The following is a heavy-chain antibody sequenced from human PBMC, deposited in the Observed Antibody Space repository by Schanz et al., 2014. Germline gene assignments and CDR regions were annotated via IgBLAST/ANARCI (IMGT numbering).Heavy chain of an antibody. D-gene: IGHD3-10*01. CDR3: ARIGGSVFDY. CDR2: IGNGGVTI. V-gene: IGHV3-11*01. J-gene: IGHJ4*02. CDR1: GFPFSDYF. Sequence: QVQLVDSGGGLVKPGGSLRLSCTASGFPFSDYFMAWIRQPPGRGLEWVSYIGNGGVTIYYADSVKGRFTISRDNSKNSLYLQMNSRRAEDTAVYCCARIGGSVFDYWAQGTLVTVSS.